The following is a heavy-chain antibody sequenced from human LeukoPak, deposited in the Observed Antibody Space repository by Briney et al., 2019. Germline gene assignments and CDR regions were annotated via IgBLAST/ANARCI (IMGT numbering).Heavy chain of an antibody. CDR1: GFTFSSYS. Sequence: PGGSLRLSCAASGFTFSSYSMNWVRQAPGKGLEWVSYISSSSSTIYYADSVKGRFTISRDNSKNTLYLQMNSLRAEDTAVYYCARTRYSSSFDGYWGQGTLVTVSS. D-gene: IGHD6-13*01. V-gene: IGHV3-48*01. CDR2: ISSSSSTI. CDR3: ARTRYSSSFDGY. J-gene: IGHJ4*02.